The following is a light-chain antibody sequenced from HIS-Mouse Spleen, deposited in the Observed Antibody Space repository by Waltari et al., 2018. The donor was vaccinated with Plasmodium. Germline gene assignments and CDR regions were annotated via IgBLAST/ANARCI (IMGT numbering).Light chain of an antibody. CDR3: QQYNNWSFT. J-gene: IGKJ3*01. Sequence: EIVMTQSPATLSVSPGERATLSCRASQRFSSNLAWYQQKPGQAPRLLIYGASTMATGIPARFSGSGSGTEFTLTISSLQSEDFAVYYCQQYNNWSFTFGPGTKVDIK. V-gene: IGKV3-15*01. CDR1: QRFSSN. CDR2: GAS.